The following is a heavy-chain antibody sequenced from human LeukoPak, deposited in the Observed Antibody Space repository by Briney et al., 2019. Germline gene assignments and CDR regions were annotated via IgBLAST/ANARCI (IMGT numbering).Heavy chain of an antibody. CDR2: TSSDLNVK. D-gene: IGHD3-10*01. J-gene: IGHJ4*02. Sequence: PGGSLRLSCAASGITFSRFWMSWVRQAPGKGLEWVAVTSSDLNVKLYADSVKGRFTISRDNSRSTLYLQMNSLRPEDTAIYYCAREGYYGSGSPPSLYFDYWGQGTLVTVSS. CDR3: AREGYYGSGSPPSLYFDY. V-gene: IGHV3-30*03. CDR1: GITFSRFW.